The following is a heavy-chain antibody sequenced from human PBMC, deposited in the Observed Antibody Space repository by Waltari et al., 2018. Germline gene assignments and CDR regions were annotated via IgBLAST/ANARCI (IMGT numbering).Heavy chain of an antibody. V-gene: IGHV3-21*01. CDR2: ISSSSRYI. CDR1: GFTFSSYS. D-gene: IGHD5-12*01. Sequence: EVQLVESGGGLVKPGGSLRLSCAASGFTFSSYSMNWVRQAPGKGLEWVSSISSSSRYIYYADSVKGRFTISRDNAKNSLYLQMNSLRAEDTAVYYCARDLGYSGSQTYWYFDLWGRGTLVTVSS. J-gene: IGHJ2*01. CDR3: ARDLGYSGSQTYWYFDL.